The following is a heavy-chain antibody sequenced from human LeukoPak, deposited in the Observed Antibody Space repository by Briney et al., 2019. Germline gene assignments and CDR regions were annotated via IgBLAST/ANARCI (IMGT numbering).Heavy chain of an antibody. CDR1: GFTFSDYY. V-gene: IGHV3-11*01. D-gene: IGHD5-24*01. Sequence: GGSLRLSCAASGFTFSDYYMSWIRQAPGKGLEWVSYISSSSSTIYYADSVKGRFTISRDNATNSLYLQMNSLRAEDTAVYYCARDRWLQLIDYWGQGTLVTVSS. J-gene: IGHJ4*02. CDR2: ISSSSSTI. CDR3: ARDRWLQLIDY.